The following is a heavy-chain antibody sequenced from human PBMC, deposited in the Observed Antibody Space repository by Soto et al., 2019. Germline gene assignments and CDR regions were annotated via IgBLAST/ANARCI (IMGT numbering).Heavy chain of an antibody. Sequence: GGSLRLSCAASGFTFDDYTMHWVRQAPGKGLEWVSLISCDGGSTYYADSVKGRFTISRDNSKNSLYLQMNSLRTEDTALYYCAKGTYYGSGSDAFDIWGQGTMVTVSS. J-gene: IGHJ3*02. CDR1: GFTFDDYT. D-gene: IGHD3-10*01. CDR3: AKGTYYGSGSDAFDI. V-gene: IGHV3-43*01. CDR2: ISCDGGST.